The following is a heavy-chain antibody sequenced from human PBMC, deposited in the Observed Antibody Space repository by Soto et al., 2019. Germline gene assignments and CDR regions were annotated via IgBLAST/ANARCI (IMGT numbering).Heavy chain of an antibody. CDR3: AKQNGYGGNTELEN. CDR1: GFTFSSYA. V-gene: IGHV3-23*01. J-gene: IGHJ4*02. CDR2: ISGSGGST. D-gene: IGHD2-15*01. Sequence: EVQLLESGGGLVQPGGSLRLSCAASGFTFSSYAMSWVRQAPGKWLEWVSAISGSGGSTYYADSVKGRFTISRDNSKNTLYLQMNSLRAEDTAVYYCAKQNGYGGNTELENWGQGTLVTVSS.